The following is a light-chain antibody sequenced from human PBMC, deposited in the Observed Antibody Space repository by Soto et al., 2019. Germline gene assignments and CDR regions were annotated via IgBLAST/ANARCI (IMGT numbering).Light chain of an antibody. CDR1: QSISSW. V-gene: IGKV1-5*01. J-gene: IGKJ1*01. CDR3: QQSHATPRT. Sequence: DIQMTRSLSTLYSSLGDRVTITRRASQSISSWLAWYQQKPGKAPKLLIYDASSLESGVPSRFSGSGSGTDFALTITSLQPEDFATYFCQQSHATPRTFGQGTKVDIK. CDR2: DAS.